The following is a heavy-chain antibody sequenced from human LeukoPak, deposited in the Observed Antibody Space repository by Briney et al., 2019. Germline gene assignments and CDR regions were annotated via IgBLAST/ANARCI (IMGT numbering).Heavy chain of an antibody. CDR2: IYSGGST. V-gene: IGHV3-66*01. D-gene: IGHD6-19*01. J-gene: IGHJ3*02. CDR1: GFTVSSNY. Sequence: GGSLRLSCAASGFTVSSNYMSWVRQAPGKGLEWVSVIYSGGSTYYADSVKGRLTISRDNSKNTLYLQMNSLRAEDTAVYYCARFESSGWPSNDAFDIWGQGTMVTVSS. CDR3: ARFESSGWPSNDAFDI.